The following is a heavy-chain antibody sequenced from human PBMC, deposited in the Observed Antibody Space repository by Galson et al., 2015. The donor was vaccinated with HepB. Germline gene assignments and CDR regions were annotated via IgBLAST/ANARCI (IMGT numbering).Heavy chain of an antibody. Sequence: SLRLSCAASGFTFSSYAMHWVRQAPGKGLEWVAVISYDGSNKYYADSVKGRFTISRDNSKNTVYLQMNSLRAEDTAVYYCARTPMYDFWSGYYLNYFDYWGQGTLVTVSS. CDR2: ISYDGSNK. V-gene: IGHV3-30-3*01. CDR1: GFTFSSYA. D-gene: IGHD3-3*01. CDR3: ARTPMYDFWSGYYLNYFDY. J-gene: IGHJ4*02.